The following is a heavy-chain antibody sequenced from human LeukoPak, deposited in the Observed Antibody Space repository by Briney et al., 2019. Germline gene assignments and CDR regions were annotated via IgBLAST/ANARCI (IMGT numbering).Heavy chain of an antibody. V-gene: IGHV1-69*05. CDR3: ARTGGSYTFPLDY. D-gene: IGHD1-26*01. CDR2: IIPIFGTA. J-gene: IGHJ4*02. Sequence: SVKVSCKASGGTFSSYAISWVRQAPGQGLEWMGGIIPIFGTANYAQKLQGRVTMTTDTSTSTAYMELRSLRSDDTAVYYCARTGGSYTFPLDYWGQGTLVTVSS. CDR1: GGTFSSYA.